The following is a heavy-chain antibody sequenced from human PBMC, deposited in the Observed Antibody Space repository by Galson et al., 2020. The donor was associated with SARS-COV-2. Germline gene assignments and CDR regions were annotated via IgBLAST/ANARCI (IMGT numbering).Heavy chain of an antibody. V-gene: IGHV1-2*02. D-gene: IGHD6-13*01. CDR1: GYTFTGYY. Sequence: ASVTVSCKASGYTFTGYYMHWVRQPPGQGLAWMGWINPNSGGTNYAQKFQGRVTMTRDTSISTAYMELSRLRSDDTAVYYCARTTLAAAGTGYYGMDVWGQGTTVTVSS. CDR2: INPNSGGT. CDR3: ARTTLAAAGTGYYGMDV. J-gene: IGHJ6*02.